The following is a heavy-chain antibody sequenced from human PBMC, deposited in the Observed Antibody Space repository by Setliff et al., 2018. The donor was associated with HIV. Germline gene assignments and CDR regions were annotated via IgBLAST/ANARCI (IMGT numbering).Heavy chain of an antibody. D-gene: IGHD6-13*01. CDR1: GGSFSGYC. V-gene: IGHV4-34*01. Sequence: PSETLSLTCAVYGGSFSGYCWSWIRQPPGKGLEWIGEIQHSGRTNYNPALKSRVTTSVDTSKNQFSLRLSSVTAADTALYYCARGRYRSRWYASDHYYIDVWGKGNPSHRLL. CDR2: IQHSGRT. CDR3: ARGRYRSRWYASDHYYIDV. J-gene: IGHJ6*03.